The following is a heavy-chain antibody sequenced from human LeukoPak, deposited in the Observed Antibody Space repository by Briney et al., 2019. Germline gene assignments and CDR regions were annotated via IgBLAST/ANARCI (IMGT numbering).Heavy chain of an antibody. CDR2: INSDGSWT. J-gene: IGHJ4*02. CDR3: VSFYETY. CDR1: GNYW. Sequence: GGSLRLSCAASGNYWMHWVRQAPGKGLVWVTHINSDGSWTTYVDSVKGRFTISKDNAKNMVYLQMNNLRAEDTAVYYCVSFYETYWGRGTLVTVSS. V-gene: IGHV3-74*01. D-gene: IGHD2-2*01.